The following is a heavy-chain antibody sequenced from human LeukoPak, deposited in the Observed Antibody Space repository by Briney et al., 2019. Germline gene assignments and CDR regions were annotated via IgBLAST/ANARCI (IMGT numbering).Heavy chain of an antibody. CDR2: ISAYNGNT. J-gene: IGHJ6*02. CDR1: GHTFTSYG. CDR3: ARGSSKGLVVAVLNYYYYGMDV. D-gene: IGHD2-15*01. Sequence: GASVKVSCKASGHTFTSYGISWVRQAPGQGLEWMGWISAYNGNTNYAQKLQGRVTMTTDTSTSTAYMELRSLRSDDTAVYYCARGSSKGLVVAVLNYYYYGMDVWGQGTTVTVSS. V-gene: IGHV1-18*01.